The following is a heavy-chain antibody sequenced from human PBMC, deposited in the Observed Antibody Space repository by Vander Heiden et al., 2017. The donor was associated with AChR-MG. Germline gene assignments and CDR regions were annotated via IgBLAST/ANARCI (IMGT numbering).Heavy chain of an antibody. V-gene: IGHV3-30*18. CDR1: GFTFSRYG. D-gene: IGHD6-6*01. CDR2: RSYDGSNK. Sequence: QVQRAVSGGGVVQPGRSLRLPWSASGFTFSRYGIHWVRQAPGKGLEWVAVRSYDGSNKYYADSVKGRFTISRDNSKNTLYQQMNSLRAEDTAVYYCAKDSGYSSSRSYYYYYMDVWGKGTTVTDSS. CDR3: AKDSGYSSSRSYYYYYMDV. J-gene: IGHJ6*03.